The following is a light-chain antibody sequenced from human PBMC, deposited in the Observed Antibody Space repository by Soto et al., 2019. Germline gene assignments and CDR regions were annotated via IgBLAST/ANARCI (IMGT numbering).Light chain of an antibody. CDR3: SSYDRSLSVV. V-gene: IGLV1-40*01. CDR2: GNT. J-gene: IGLJ2*01. Sequence: QSVLTQPPSVSGAPGQRVTISCTGSSSNIGAGYDVHWYQQLPGTAPKLLIYGNTNRPSGVPDRFSGSKSGTSASLAITGLQAEDEGDYSCSSYDRSLSVVFGGGTKLTVL. CDR1: SSNIGAGYD.